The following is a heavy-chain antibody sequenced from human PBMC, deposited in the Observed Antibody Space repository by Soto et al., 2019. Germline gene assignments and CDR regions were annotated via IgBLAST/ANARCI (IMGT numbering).Heavy chain of an antibody. Sequence: ASVKVSCKASGYTFTSYGISWVRQAPGQGLEWMGWISAYNGNTNYAQKLQGGVTMTTDTSTSTAYMELRSLRSDDTAVYYCASPLSGYYYYGMDVWGQGTTVTVSS. J-gene: IGHJ6*02. CDR1: GYTFTSYG. D-gene: IGHD6-19*01. CDR3: ASPLSGYYYYGMDV. CDR2: ISAYNGNT. V-gene: IGHV1-18*01.